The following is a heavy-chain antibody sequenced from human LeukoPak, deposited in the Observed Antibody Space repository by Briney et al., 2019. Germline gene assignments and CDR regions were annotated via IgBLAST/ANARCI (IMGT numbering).Heavy chain of an antibody. D-gene: IGHD3-22*01. CDR1: GFTFSNYW. Sequence: GGSLRLSCAASGFTFSNYWMSWVRQAPGRGLEWVANIKQDGSEEYYVDSVKGRFTISRDNAKNSLYLQMNSLRAEDTAVYYCAKDFEYYYDSSGYAFDYWGQGTLVTVSS. CDR2: IKQDGSEE. V-gene: IGHV3-7*03. CDR3: AKDFEYYYDSSGYAFDY. J-gene: IGHJ4*02.